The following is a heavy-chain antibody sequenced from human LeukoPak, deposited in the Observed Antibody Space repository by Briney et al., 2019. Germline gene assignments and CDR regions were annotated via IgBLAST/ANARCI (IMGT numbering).Heavy chain of an antibody. D-gene: IGHD3-22*01. V-gene: IGHV1-18*01. CDR1: GYTFTKYG. CDR2: VSAYNGNT. J-gene: IGHJ4*02. Sequence: ASVKVSRKASGYTFTKYGYTWVRQPPGQGLEWMGWVSAYNGNTNYAQKFQGRVTMTTDTSTSTAYMDLRSLRSEDTAVFYCARGYSSGPFHYWVRGGLAAVSS. CDR3: ARGYSSGPFHY.